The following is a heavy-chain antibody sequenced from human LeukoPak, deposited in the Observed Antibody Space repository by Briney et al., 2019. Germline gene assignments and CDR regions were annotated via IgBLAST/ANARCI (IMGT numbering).Heavy chain of an antibody. CDR2: VIPILGTP. J-gene: IGHJ4*02. V-gene: IGHV1-69*08. CDR3: ARVERGGVLVV. CDR1: GDTFSTYT. Sequence: ASVKVSCKASGDTFSTYTITWVRQAPGQGLEWMGGVIPILGTPNYAQKFQGRVTITADKSTTTVSIDLRSLRSDDTAVYYCARVERGGVLVVWGPGTLVIVSS. D-gene: IGHD3-16*01.